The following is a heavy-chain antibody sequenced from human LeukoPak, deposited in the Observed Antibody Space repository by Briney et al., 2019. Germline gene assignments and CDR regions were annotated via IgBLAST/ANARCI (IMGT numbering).Heavy chain of an antibody. Sequence: GGSLRLSCAASGFTFSSYAMHWVRQAPGKGLEWVAVISYDGSNKYYADSVKGRFTISRDNSKNTLYLQMHSLRAEDTAVYYCARGRGRVVVITYYCDYWGQGTLVTVSS. CDR1: GFTFSSYA. CDR3: ARGRGRVVVITYYCDY. V-gene: IGHV3-30-3*01. D-gene: IGHD3-22*01. CDR2: ISYDGSNK. J-gene: IGHJ4*02.